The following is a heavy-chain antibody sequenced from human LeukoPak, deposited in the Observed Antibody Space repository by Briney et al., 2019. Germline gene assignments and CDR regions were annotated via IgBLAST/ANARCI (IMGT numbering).Heavy chain of an antibody. CDR1: GGSISSYY. CDR2: IYYSGST. J-gene: IGHJ5*02. D-gene: IGHD6-13*01. V-gene: IGHV4-59*08. CDR3: ARGRGYSSTSNWFDP. Sequence: SETLSLTCTVSGGSISSYYWSWLRQPPGKGLEWIGYIYYSGSTNYNPSLKSRVTISVDTSKNQFSLKLSSVTAAGTAVYYCARGRGYSSTSNWFDPWGQGALVTVSS.